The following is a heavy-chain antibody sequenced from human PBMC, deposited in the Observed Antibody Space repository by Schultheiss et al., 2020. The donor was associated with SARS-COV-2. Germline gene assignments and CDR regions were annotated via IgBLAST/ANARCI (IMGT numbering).Heavy chain of an antibody. CDR2: ISYDGGSNK. V-gene: IGHV3-30*03. CDR3: ARGCLNSSSWFYYYYGMDV. Sequence: GGSLRLSCAASGFTFSSHGMHWVRQAPGKGLEWVAVISYDGGSNKYYADSVKGRFTISRDNSKNTLYLQMNSLRAEDTAVYYCARGCLNSSSWFYYYYGMDVWGQGTTVTVSS. D-gene: IGHD6-13*01. CDR1: GFTFSSHG. J-gene: IGHJ6*02.